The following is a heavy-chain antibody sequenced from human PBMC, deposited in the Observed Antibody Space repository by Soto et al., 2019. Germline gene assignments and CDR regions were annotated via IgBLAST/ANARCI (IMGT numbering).Heavy chain of an antibody. CDR2: IAAAGDSP. Sequence: EVQLLESGGGLVQPGGSLRLSCAASGFTFGVYAMTWVRQAPGKGLEWVSTIAAAGDSPQYADSVKGRFTFSKDNSNIMLYLQMNSLRAEDTAIYYCAKALSYNAFWKAVFDYWGRGTLVTVSS. CDR3: AKALSYNAFWKAVFDY. D-gene: IGHD3-3*01. J-gene: IGHJ4*02. CDR1: GFTFGVYA. V-gene: IGHV3-23*01.